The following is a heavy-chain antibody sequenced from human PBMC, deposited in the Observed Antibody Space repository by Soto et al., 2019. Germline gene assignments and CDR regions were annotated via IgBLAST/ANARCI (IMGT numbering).Heavy chain of an antibody. J-gene: IGHJ6*02. V-gene: IGHV3-73*01. CDR2: IRSKANSYAT. CDR1: GFTFSGSA. Sequence: GGSLRLSCAASGFTFSGSAMHWVRQASGKGLEWVGRIRSKANSYATAYAASVKGRFTISRDDSKSIAYLQMNSLKTEDTAVYYCTRWGSYSSSNFFHYYGMDVWGQGTTVTVSS. D-gene: IGHD6-13*01. CDR3: TRWGSYSSSNFFHYYGMDV.